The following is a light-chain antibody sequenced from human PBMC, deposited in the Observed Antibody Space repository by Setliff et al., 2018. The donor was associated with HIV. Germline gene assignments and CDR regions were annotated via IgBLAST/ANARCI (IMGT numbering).Light chain of an antibody. V-gene: IGLV2-14*01. CDR3: SSYTSSSTPDV. Sequence: QSALTQSASVSGSPGQSITISCTGTSSDVNGYNYVSWYQQHPGKAPKLMIYEVSNRPPGVSNRFSGSKSGNTASLTISGLQAEDEADYYCSSYTSSSTPDVFGTGTKVTVL. CDR2: EVS. CDR1: SSDVNGYNY. J-gene: IGLJ1*01.